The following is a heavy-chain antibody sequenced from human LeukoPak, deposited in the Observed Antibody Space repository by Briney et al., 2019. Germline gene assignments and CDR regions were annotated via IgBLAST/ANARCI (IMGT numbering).Heavy chain of an antibody. J-gene: IGHJ3*02. D-gene: IGHD3-22*01. CDR2: FDPEDGET. CDR3: ATGGITMIVVAPTDAFDI. Sequence: GASVKVSCKASGYTFTGYYMHWVRQAPGKGLEWMGGFDPEDGETIYAQKFQGRVTMTEDTSTDTAYMELSSLRSEDTAVYYCATGGITMIVVAPTDAFDIWGQGTMVTVSS. V-gene: IGHV1-24*01. CDR1: GYTFTGYY.